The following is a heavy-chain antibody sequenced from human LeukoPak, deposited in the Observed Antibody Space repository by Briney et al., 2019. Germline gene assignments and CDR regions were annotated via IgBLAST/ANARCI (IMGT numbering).Heavy chain of an antibody. D-gene: IGHD1-26*01. CDR2: MNPNSGNT. CDR1: GYTFTSYD. J-gene: IGHJ4*02. V-gene: IGHV1-8*03. CDR3: ARGGEWELLHFDY. Sequence: ASVKVSCKASGYTFTSYDINWVRQATGQGLEWMGWMNPNSGNTGYAQKFQGRVTITRYTSISTAYMELSSLRSEDTAVYYCARGGEWELLHFDYWGQGTLVTVSS.